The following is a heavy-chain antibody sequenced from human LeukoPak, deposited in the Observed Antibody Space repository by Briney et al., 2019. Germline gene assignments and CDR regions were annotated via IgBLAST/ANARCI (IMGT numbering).Heavy chain of an antibody. CDR1: GYSFTSYW. D-gene: IGHD2-2*01. Sequence: GESLKISCKGSGYSFTSYWIGWVRQMPGKGLEWMGIIYPGDSDTRYSPSFQGQVTILADKSISTAYLQWSSLKASDTAMYYCARHVGVPAAMGYNWFDPWGQGTLVTVSS. J-gene: IGHJ5*02. CDR2: IYPGDSDT. CDR3: ARHVGVPAAMGYNWFDP. V-gene: IGHV5-51*01.